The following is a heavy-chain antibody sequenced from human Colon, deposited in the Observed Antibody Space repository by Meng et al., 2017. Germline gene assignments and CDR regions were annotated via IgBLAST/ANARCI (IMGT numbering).Heavy chain of an antibody. CDR1: GFTFSSYW. J-gene: IGHJ4*02. CDR2: INQDGSET. Sequence: GESLKISCAASGFTFSSYWMSWVRQAPGKGLEWVANINQDGSETYYVDSVKGRFTVSRDNAKNSLYLQMNSLRGEDTSVYYCARRYSGTYRVDYWGQGTPVTVSS. V-gene: IGHV3-7*01. CDR3: ARRYSGTYRVDY. D-gene: IGHD1-26*01.